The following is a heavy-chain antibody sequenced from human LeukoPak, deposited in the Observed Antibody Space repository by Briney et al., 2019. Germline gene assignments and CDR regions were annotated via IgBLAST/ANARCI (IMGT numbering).Heavy chain of an antibody. CDR2: ISVYNGNT. V-gene: IGHV1-18*01. D-gene: IGHD6-19*01. CDR1: GYTFTNYG. CDR3: ARGSSGWQGSYFDY. Sequence: AASVKVSCKASGYTFTNYGISWVRQAPGQGLEWMGWISVYNGNTNYAQKLQGRVTMTTDTSTSTAYMELRSLRSDDTAVYYCARGSSGWQGSYFDYWGQGTLVTVSS. J-gene: IGHJ4*02.